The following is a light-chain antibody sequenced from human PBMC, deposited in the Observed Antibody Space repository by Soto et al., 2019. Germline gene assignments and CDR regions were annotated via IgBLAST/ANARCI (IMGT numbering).Light chain of an antibody. V-gene: IGLV2-14*01. CDR2: EVS. CDR3: CSYTSSTNYV. Sequence: QSVLTQPASVSGCPGQSITISCTGTSSDVSIYNYVSWYQQHPGKAPKLMIYEVSNRPSGVSNRFSGAKSGNTASLTISGLQVEDEADYYCCSYTSSTNYVFGAGTKVTVL. J-gene: IGLJ1*01. CDR1: SSDVSIYNY.